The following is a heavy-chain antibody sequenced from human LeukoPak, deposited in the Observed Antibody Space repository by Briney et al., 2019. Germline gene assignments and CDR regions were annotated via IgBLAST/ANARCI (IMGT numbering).Heavy chain of an antibody. CDR2: INPNSGGT. J-gene: IGHJ4*02. CDR3: ARDMVRGVTPLGFGY. D-gene: IGHD3-10*01. CDR1: GYTFTGYY. V-gene: IGHV1-2*02. Sequence: GASVKVSCKASGYTFTGYYMHWVRQAPGQGLEWMGWINPNSGGTNYAQKFQGRVTMTRDTSISTAYMELSRLRSDDTAVYYCARDMVRGVTPLGFGYWGQGTLVTVSS.